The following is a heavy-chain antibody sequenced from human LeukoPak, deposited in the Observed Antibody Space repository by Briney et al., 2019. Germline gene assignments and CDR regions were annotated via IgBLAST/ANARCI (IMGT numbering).Heavy chain of an antibody. D-gene: IGHD5-18*01. CDR3: ARDGMDTAMVYYYYMDV. CDR1: GFIFDDYA. CDR2: ITWGRDNL. Sequence: GGSLRLSCAVSGFIFDDYAMHWVRQAPGKGLEWVSGITWGRDNLAYAASVKGRFTISRDNAKNSLYLQMNSLRAEDTAVYYCARDGMDTAMVYYYYMDVWGKGTTVTVSS. V-gene: IGHV3-9*01. J-gene: IGHJ6*03.